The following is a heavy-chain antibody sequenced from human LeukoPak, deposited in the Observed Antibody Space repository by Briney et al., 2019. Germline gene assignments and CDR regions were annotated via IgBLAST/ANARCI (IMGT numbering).Heavy chain of an antibody. CDR1: GGTFSSYA. D-gene: IGHD6-13*01. J-gene: IGHJ6*03. CDR2: IIPIFGTA. V-gene: IGHV1-69*05. CDR3: ARVVAAAGNYYYYMDV. Sequence: SVKVSCKASGGTFSSYAISWVRQAPGQGLEWMGGIIPIFGTANYAQKFQGRVTITTDESTSTAYMELSSLRSEDTAVYYCARVVAAAGNYYYYMDVWGQGTLVTVSS.